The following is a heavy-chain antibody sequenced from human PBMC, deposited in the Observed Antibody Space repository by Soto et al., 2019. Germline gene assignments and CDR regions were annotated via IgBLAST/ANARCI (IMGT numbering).Heavy chain of an antibody. CDR2: IYYSGST. V-gene: IGHV4-59*01. D-gene: IGHD6-13*01. CDR1: GGSISSYY. J-gene: IGHJ5*02. CDR3: ARDADVAAPGTGLWFDP. Sequence: QVQLQESGPGLVKPSETLSLTCTVSGGSISSYYWSWIRQPPGKGLEWIGYIYYSGSTNYNPSLKSRVTISVDTSKTQFSLKLSSVTAADTAVYYCARDADVAAPGTGLWFDPWGQGTLVTVSS.